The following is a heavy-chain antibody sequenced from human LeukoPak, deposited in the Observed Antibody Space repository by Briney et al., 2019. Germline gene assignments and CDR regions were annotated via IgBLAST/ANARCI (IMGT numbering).Heavy chain of an antibody. V-gene: IGHV3-30*04. CDR1: GFTFSSYA. D-gene: IGHD6-13*01. J-gene: IGHJ4*02. Sequence: GGSLRLSCAASGFTFSSYAMHWVRQAPGKGLEWVAVISYDRSNKYYADSVKGRFTISRDNSKNTLYLQMNSLRAEDTAVYYCARDNWAAAGALDYWGQGTLVTVSS. CDR2: ISYDRSNK. CDR3: ARDNWAAAGALDY.